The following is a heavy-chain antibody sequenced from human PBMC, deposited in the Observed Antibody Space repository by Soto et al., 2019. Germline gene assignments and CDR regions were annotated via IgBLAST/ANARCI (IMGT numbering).Heavy chain of an antibody. J-gene: IGHJ6*02. CDR3: TKDRLVGYCSGGSCYRSGMDV. D-gene: IGHD2-15*01. CDR2: ISYDGSNK. Sequence: VQLLESGGGLVQPGGSLRLSCAASGFTFSSYAMSWVRQAPGKGLEWVAIISYDGSNKYYADSVKGRFTISRDNSKNTLYLQMNSLRAEDTAVYYCTKDRLVGYCSGGSCYRSGMDVWGQGTTVTVSS. CDR1: GFTFSSYA. V-gene: IGHV3-30*18.